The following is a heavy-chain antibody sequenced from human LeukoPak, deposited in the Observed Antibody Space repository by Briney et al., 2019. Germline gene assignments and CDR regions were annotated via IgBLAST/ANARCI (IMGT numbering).Heavy chain of an antibody. Sequence: GGSLRLSCAASGFSFGSYSMNWVRQAPGKALEWVSSIMSSSRSIYYADSVKGRFTISRDNAKNSLYLQLSSLRAEDTAVYYCATTRAPSNGRVLYYMDVWGKGTTVTVSS. CDR1: GFSFGSYS. D-gene: IGHD3-3*01. CDR3: ATTRAPSNGRVLYYMDV. CDR2: IMSSSRSI. J-gene: IGHJ6*03. V-gene: IGHV3-21*01.